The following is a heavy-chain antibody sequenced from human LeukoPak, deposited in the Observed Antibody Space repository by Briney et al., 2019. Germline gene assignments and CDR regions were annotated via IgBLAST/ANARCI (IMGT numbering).Heavy chain of an antibody. J-gene: IGHJ4*02. CDR1: GGSISSYY. Sequence: PSETLSLTCTVSGGSISSYYWSWIRQPPGKGLEWIGYIYYSGSTNYNPSLKSRVTISVDTSKNQFSLKLSSVTAADTAVYYCARREDNWNVGFDYWGQGTLVTVSS. D-gene: IGHD1-20*01. CDR2: IYYSGST. V-gene: IGHV4-59*01. CDR3: ARREDNWNVGFDY.